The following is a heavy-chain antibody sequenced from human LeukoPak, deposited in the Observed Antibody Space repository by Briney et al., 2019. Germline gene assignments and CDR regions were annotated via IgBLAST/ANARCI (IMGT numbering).Heavy chain of an antibody. CDR1: GGTFSSYA. CDR2: IIPIFGTA. J-gene: IGHJ6*03. CDR3: ARGSVLRFLEWLDYYYMDV. Sequence: SVKVSCKASGGTFSSYAISWVRQAPGQGLEWMGRIIPIFGTANYAQKFQGRVTITTDESTGTAYMELSSLRSEDTAAYYCARGSVLRFLEWLDYYYMDVWGKGTTVTVSS. V-gene: IGHV1-69*05. D-gene: IGHD3-3*01.